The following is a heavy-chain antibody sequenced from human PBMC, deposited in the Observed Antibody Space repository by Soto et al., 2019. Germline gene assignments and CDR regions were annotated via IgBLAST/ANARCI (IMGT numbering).Heavy chain of an antibody. CDR2: VIQSGSAT. CDR3: VRDYYHVSGSSFDIPLDY. V-gene: IGHV3-23*01. CDR1: GFTFNNYA. D-gene: IGHD3-10*01. J-gene: IGHJ4*02. Sequence: GGSLRLSCAASGFTFNNYAMTWVRQAPGKGLEWVSTVIQSGSATFYADSVRGRFTISRDNSKNTLYLQLNSLRAEDTAVYHCVRDYYHVSGSSFDIPLDYWGQGTLVTVSS.